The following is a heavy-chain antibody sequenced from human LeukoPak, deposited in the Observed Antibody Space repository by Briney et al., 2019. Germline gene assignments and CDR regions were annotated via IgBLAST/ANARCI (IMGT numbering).Heavy chain of an antibody. CDR2: INPNSGGT. CDR1: GYTFTGYY. Sequence: ASVKVSCKASGYTFTGYYMHWVRQAPGQGLEWMGWINPNSGGTNYAQKFQGRVTITADESTSTAYMELSSLRSEDTAVYYCARDPGPYSNYEALGYWGQGTLVTVSS. D-gene: IGHD4-11*01. J-gene: IGHJ4*02. CDR3: ARDPGPYSNYEALGY. V-gene: IGHV1-2*02.